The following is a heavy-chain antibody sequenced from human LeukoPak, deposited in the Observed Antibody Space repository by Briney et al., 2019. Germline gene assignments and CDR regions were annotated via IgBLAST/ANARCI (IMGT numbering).Heavy chain of an antibody. V-gene: IGHV3-23*01. CDR3: ANRPSAYSSSGVAFDI. J-gene: IGHJ3*02. CDR1: GFTFSSYA. D-gene: IGHD6-13*01. CDR2: ISGSGGST. Sequence: RGSLRLSCAASGFTFSSYAMSWVRQAPGKGLEWVSAISGSGGSTYYADSVKGRFTISRDNSKNTLYLQMNSLRAEDTAVYYCANRPSAYSSSGVAFDIWGQGTMVTVSS.